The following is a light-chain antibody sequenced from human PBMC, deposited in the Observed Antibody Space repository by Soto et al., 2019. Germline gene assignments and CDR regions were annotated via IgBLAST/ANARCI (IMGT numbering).Light chain of an antibody. V-gene: IGLV2-14*01. Sequence: QSALAQPASVSGSPGQSITIPCTGTSTDVGAYNYVAWYQQHPGKAPKLIIYEVTNRPSGVSYRFSASKSGNTASLTISGLHSEDEADYYCISYTGKSASYVFGTGTKVTVL. CDR1: STDVGAYNY. CDR3: ISYTGKSASYV. CDR2: EVT. J-gene: IGLJ1*01.